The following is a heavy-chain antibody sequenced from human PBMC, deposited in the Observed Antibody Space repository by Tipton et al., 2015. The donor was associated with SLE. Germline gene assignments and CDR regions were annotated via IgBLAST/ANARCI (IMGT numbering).Heavy chain of an antibody. Sequence: SLRLSCVASGFTFSSYWMTWVRQAPGKGLEWVANIKQDGTEKYNVDSVKGRFTISRDNAKNSLYLQVNSLRAEDTAVYYCARGWLNFYYYYYMDVWGKGTTVTVSS. CDR1: GFTFSSYW. CDR2: IKQDGTEK. CDR3: ARGWLNFYYYYYMDV. V-gene: IGHV3-7*01. D-gene: IGHD5-12*01. J-gene: IGHJ6*03.